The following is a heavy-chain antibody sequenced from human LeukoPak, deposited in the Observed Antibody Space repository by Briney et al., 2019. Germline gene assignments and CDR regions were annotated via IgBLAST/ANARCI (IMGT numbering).Heavy chain of an antibody. J-gene: IGHJ4*02. D-gene: IGHD3-22*01. CDR3: ARRFNYYDSSGYYEGFYFDY. Sequence: ASVKVSCKAAGYTFTSYGISWVRQAPGQGLEWMGWISVYNGNTDYAQKFQGRATMTTDTSTSTAYMELRSLRSDDTAVYYCARRFNYYDSSGYYEGFYFDYWGQGTLVTVSS. CDR2: ISVYNGNT. V-gene: IGHV1-18*01. CDR1: GYTFTSYG.